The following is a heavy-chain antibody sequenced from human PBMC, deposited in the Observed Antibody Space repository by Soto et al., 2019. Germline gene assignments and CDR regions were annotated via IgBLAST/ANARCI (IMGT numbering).Heavy chain of an antibody. J-gene: IGHJ4*02. CDR1: GFSFSTST. Sequence: EVQLVESGGGLVKPGGSLRLSCAGSGFSFSTSTRNWVRQAPGKGLEFVSSIGRTGIDRYYIDSVKGRFTISRDNAQNSLYLQMNRLRAEDTALYYCVCDDNRRYWGQGTLVTVSS. CDR2: IGRTGIDR. D-gene: IGHD1-1*01. V-gene: IGHV3-21*01. CDR3: VCDDNRRY.